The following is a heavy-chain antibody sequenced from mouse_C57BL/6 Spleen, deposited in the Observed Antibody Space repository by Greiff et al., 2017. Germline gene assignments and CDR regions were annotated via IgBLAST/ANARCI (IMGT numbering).Heavy chain of an antibody. CDR2: ISYRGST. J-gene: IGHJ1*03. Sequence: EVQRVESGPGLAKPSQTLSLTCSVTGYSITSDYWNWIRKFPGNNLEYMGYISYRGSTYYNPSFKSRISVTRDTSKNQYYLQVNSVTTEDTATYYCARRRELYWYFDGWGTRTTVTVSS. CDR1: GYSITSDY. V-gene: IGHV3-8*01. CDR3: ARRRELYWYFDG.